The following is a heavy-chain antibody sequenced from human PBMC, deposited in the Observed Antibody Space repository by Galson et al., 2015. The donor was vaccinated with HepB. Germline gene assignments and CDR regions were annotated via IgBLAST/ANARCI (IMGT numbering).Heavy chain of an antibody. J-gene: IGHJ2*01. Sequence: SLRLSCAASGFTVSSNYMSWVRQAPGKGLEWVSVIYSGGSTYYADSVKGRFTISRHNSKNTLYLQMNSLRAEDTAVYYCARGDPTGEYWYFDLWGRGTLVTVSS. CDR2: IYSGGST. V-gene: IGHV3-53*04. D-gene: IGHD7-27*01. CDR3: ARGDPTGEYWYFDL. CDR1: GFTVSSNY.